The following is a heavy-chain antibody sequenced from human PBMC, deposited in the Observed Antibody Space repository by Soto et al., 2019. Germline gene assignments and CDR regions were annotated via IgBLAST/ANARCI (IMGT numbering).Heavy chain of an antibody. CDR1: GGSISSGDYY. CDR2: IYYSGST. D-gene: IGHD6-13*01. J-gene: IGHJ4*02. V-gene: IGHV4-30-4*01. Sequence: LCGGSISSGDYYWSWIRPPPGKGLEWIGYIYYSGSTYYNPSLKSRVTISVDTSKNQFSLKLSSVTAADTAVYYCAITAAAGTVDYWGQGTLVTVSS. CDR3: AITAAAGTVDY.